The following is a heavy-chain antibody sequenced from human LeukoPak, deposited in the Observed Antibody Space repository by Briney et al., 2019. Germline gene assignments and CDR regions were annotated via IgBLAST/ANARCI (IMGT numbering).Heavy chain of an antibody. Sequence: GGTLRLSCTGSGFTFGDYAVIWVRQAPGRGLYWVGFIRSKAYGGTTEYAASVKGRFTISRDDSKSIAYLQMDSLKTEDTAVYYCTRDYGDYKGDYWGQGTLVTVSS. CDR2: IRSKAYGGTT. D-gene: IGHD4-17*01. CDR1: GFTFGDYA. V-gene: IGHV3-49*04. CDR3: TRDYGDYKGDY. J-gene: IGHJ4*02.